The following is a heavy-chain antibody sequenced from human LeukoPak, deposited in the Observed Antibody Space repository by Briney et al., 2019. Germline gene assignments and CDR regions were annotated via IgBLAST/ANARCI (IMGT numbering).Heavy chain of an antibody. V-gene: IGHV3-11*01. Sequence: GGSLRLSCAASGFTFSDFYMDWIRQAPGKGLEWVAHISSSGRTTHYADSVKGRFTISRDNAKNSLSLQMNSLRAEDTAVYYCASGDILTLFDYWGLGTLVTVSS. CDR3: ASGDILTLFDY. CDR1: GFTFSDFY. D-gene: IGHD1-14*01. CDR2: ISSSGRTT. J-gene: IGHJ4*02.